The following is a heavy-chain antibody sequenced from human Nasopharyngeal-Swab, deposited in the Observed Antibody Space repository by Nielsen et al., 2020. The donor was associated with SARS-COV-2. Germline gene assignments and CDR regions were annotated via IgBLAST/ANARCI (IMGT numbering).Heavy chain of an antibody. CDR1: GFTFSTYW. CDR2: INTDGSTT. Sequence: GESLKISCGASGFTFSTYWMHWVRQGPGKGLVWVSRINTDGSTTGYAPSVKGRFIISRDNAKNTLYLQMNSLRAEDTAVYYCARVGQPAAFDYWGQGTLVTVSS. V-gene: IGHV3-74*01. D-gene: IGHD2-2*01. CDR3: ARVGQPAAFDY. J-gene: IGHJ4*02.